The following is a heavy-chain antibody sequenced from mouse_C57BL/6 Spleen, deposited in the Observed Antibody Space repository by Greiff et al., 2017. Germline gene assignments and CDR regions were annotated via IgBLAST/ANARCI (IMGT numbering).Heavy chain of an antibody. J-gene: IGHJ3*01. CDR2: IDPSDSET. V-gene: IGHV1-52*01. Sequence: QVQLQQPGAELVRPGSSVKLSCKASGYTFTSYWMHWVKQRPIQGLEWIGNIDPSDSETHYNQKFKDKATLTVDKSSSTAYMQLSSLTSEDSAVYYCARDDGYYRGFAYWGQGTLVTVSA. CDR3: ARDDGYYRGFAY. CDR1: GYTFTSYW. D-gene: IGHD2-3*01.